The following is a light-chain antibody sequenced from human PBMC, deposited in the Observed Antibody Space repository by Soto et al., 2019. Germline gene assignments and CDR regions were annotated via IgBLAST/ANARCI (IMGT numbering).Light chain of an antibody. V-gene: IGKV3-15*01. J-gene: IGKJ1*01. Sequence: EILMTQSPATLSVSPGERATLSCRASQSVSSNLAWYQQKPGQGPRLLIFGASTRATGIPARFSGSGSGTEFTLTISSLQSEDFAVYYCQHYNNWPSWTFGQGTKVEIK. CDR1: QSVSSN. CDR2: GAS. CDR3: QHYNNWPSWT.